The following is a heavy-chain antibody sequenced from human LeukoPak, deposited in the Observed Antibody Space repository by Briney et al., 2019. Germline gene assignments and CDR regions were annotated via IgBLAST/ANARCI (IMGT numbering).Heavy chain of an antibody. D-gene: IGHD2-2*01. Sequence: SETLSLTCTVSGGSISSYYWSWIRQPPGKGLEWTGYIYYSGSTNYNPSLKSRVTISVDTSKNQFSLKLSSATAADTAVYYCARFNPAPVETFDYWGQGTLVTVSS. V-gene: IGHV4-59*01. J-gene: IGHJ4*02. CDR3: ARFNPAPVETFDY. CDR2: IYYSGST. CDR1: GGSISSYY.